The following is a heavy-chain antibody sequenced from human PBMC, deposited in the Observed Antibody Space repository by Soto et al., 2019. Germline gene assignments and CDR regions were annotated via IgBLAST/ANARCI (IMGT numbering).Heavy chain of an antibody. CDR1: GFTFSSYG. CDR3: AKEFHSWNYFDY. CDR2: ISYDGSNK. D-gene: IGHD1-20*01. V-gene: IGHV3-30*18. J-gene: IGHJ4*02. Sequence: GGSLRLSCAASGFTFSSYGMHWVRQAPGKGLEWVAVISYDGSNKFYADSVKGRLTISRDNFRNTLYLQMNSLRAEDTAVYYCAKEFHSWNYFDYWGQGTLVTVSS.